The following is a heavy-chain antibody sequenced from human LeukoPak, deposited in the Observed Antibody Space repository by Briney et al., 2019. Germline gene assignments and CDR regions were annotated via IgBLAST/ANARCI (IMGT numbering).Heavy chain of an antibody. D-gene: IGHD7-27*01. J-gene: IGHJ4*02. V-gene: IGHV3-7*01. Sequence: PGGSLRLSCSASGFAFSAYWMNWVRQAPGKGPEWVANINLSGSAQYYVDSVKGRCTISRDNAKSSLYLQMNSLRVEDTAVYYCAAWGFHNYWGQGTLVTVSS. CDR3: AAWGFHNY. CDR2: INLSGSAQ. CDR1: GFAFSAYW.